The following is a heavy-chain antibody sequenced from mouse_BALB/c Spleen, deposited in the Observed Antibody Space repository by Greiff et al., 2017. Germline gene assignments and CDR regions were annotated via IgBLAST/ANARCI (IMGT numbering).Heavy chain of an antibody. CDR1: GYTFSSYW. CDR3: ARYNWEGYYFDY. V-gene: IGHV1-9*01. Sequence: CKATGYTFSSYWIEWVKQRPGHGLEWIGEILPGSGSTNYNEKFKGKATFTADTSSNTAYMQLSSLTSEDSAVYYCARYNWEGYYFDYWGQGTTLTVSS. J-gene: IGHJ2*01. CDR2: ILPGSGST. D-gene: IGHD4-1*02.